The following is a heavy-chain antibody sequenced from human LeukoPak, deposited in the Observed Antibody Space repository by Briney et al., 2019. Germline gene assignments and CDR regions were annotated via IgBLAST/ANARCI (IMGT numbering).Heavy chain of an antibody. Sequence: PGGSLRLSCVASGFTFSSYAMSWVRQAAGKGLEWVSSTSSSGETPYYADSVKGRFTISRDNSRNTLYLQMNSLRDEDTAVYYCAKDRPNYYGTNGHYYRRDGDCWGQGTLVTVSS. J-gene: IGHJ4*02. D-gene: IGHD3-22*01. CDR1: GFTFSSYA. V-gene: IGHV3-23*01. CDR3: AKDRPNYYGTNGHYYRRDGDC. CDR2: TSSSGETP.